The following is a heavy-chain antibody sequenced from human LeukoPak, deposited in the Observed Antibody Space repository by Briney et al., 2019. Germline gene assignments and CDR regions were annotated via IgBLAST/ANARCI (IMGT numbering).Heavy chain of an antibody. D-gene: IGHD3-3*01. CDR3: AKGPYDFWSRYYMSYYYYYMDV. Sequence: GGSLRLSCAASGFTFSSYWMHWVRQAPGKGLVWVSRIKSDGSTNYADSVKGRFTISRDNSKNTLYLQMNSLRAEDTAVYYCAKGPYDFWSRYYMSYYYYYMDVWGKGTTVTVSS. CDR1: GFTFSSYW. J-gene: IGHJ6*03. V-gene: IGHV3-74*01. CDR2: IKSDGST.